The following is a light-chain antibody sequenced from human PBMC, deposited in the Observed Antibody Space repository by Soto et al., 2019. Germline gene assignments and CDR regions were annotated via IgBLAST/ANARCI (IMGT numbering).Light chain of an antibody. Sequence: EVVLTQSPPTLSLSPGERATLSCRASQSVDTYLAWYQQKPGQPPRLLIYDASNRATGIPARFSGSGSGTDFTLTITTLEPEDFAVYYCQQRSNWPPWTFGPGTKV. J-gene: IGKJ3*01. CDR1: QSVDTY. V-gene: IGKV3-11*01. CDR2: DAS. CDR3: QQRSNWPPWT.